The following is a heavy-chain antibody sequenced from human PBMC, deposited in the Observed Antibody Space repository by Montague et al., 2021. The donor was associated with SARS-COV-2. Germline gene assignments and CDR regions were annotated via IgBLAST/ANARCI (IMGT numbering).Heavy chain of an antibody. J-gene: IGHJ4*02. V-gene: IGHV4-39*01. Sequence: SETLSLTCTVPGGSISSSSYYWGWIRQPPGKGLEWIGSIYYSGSTYPTPSLKSRVTISADTSKNPFALKPSSVTAADTAVYYCARGVPLGYDFWSGYPEIGDFDYWGQGTLVTVSS. CDR1: GGSISSSSYY. D-gene: IGHD3-3*01. CDR3: ARGVPLGYDFWSGYPEIGDFDY. CDR2: IYYSGST.